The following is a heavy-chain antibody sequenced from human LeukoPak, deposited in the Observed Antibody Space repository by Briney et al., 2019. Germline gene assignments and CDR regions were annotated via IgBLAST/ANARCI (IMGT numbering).Heavy chain of an antibody. CDR3: ARVRRYGDYPEYFQH. D-gene: IGHD4-17*01. CDR1: GYTFNNYW. CDR2: LYPDGSAT. J-gene: IGHJ1*01. Sequence: GESLKISCKASGYTFNNYWIGWVRQMPGRGLEWMGMLYPDGSATTYHPSFEGRVTISADKSISPAYLQWSSLKASDTAMYYCARVRRYGDYPEYFQHWGQGTLVTVSS. V-gene: IGHV5-51*01.